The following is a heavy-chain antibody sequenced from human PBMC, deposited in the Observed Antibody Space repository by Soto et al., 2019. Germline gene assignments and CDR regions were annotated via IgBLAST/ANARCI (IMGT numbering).Heavy chain of an antibody. CDR2: INSDGSST. V-gene: IGHV3-74*01. CDR3: AREGGRFARFDP. D-gene: IGHD1-26*01. CDR1: EFTFSNYW. J-gene: IGHJ5*02. Sequence: GGSLRLSCAASEFTFSNYWMYWVRQAPGKGLVWVSRINSDGSSTSYADSVKGRFTISRDNAKNTLYLQMNSLRVEDTAVYYCAREGGRFARFDPWGQGTLVTVSS.